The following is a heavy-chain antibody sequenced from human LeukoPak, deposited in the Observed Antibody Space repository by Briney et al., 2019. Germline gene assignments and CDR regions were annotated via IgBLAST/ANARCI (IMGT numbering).Heavy chain of an antibody. D-gene: IGHD3-3*01. Sequence: PGGFLRLSCAASGFTFSAYAMNWVRQAPGKGLEWVSVISGSGSRTYYADSVKGRFTISRDNSKNTLYLQMNSLRAGDTAVYYCAKGKVSGYDRGYFDYWGQGTLVTVSS. V-gene: IGHV3-23*01. CDR3: AKGKVSGYDRGYFDY. CDR1: GFTFSAYA. CDR2: ISGSGSRT. J-gene: IGHJ4*02.